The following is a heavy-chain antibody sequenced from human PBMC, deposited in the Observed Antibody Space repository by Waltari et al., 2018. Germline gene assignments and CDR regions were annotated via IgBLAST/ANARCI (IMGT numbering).Heavy chain of an antibody. CDR3: ARFGSGDYYDSSGHFDY. CDR1: GGSISSGGYY. D-gene: IGHD3-22*01. J-gene: IGHJ4*02. Sequence: GPGLVKPSQTLSLTCTVSGGSISSGGYYWSWIRQHPGKGLEWIGYIYYSGSTYYNPSLKSRVTISVDTSKNQFSLKLSSVTAADTAVYYCARFGSGDYYDSSGHFDYWGQGTLVTVSS. V-gene: IGHV4-31*03. CDR2: IYYSGST.